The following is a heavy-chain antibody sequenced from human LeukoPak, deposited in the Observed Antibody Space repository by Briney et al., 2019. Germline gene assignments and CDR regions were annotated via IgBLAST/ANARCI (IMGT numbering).Heavy chain of an antibody. J-gene: IGHJ4*02. CDR3: AREGLYGDYVWSLDY. CDR2: IYYSGST. CDR1: GGSVSSGSYY. V-gene: IGHV4-61*01. D-gene: IGHD4-17*01. Sequence: SETLSLTCTVSGGSVSSGSYYWSWIRQPPGKGLEWIGYIYYSGSTNYNPSLKSRVTISVDTSKNQFSPKLSSVTAADTAVYYCAREGLYGDYVWSLDYWGQGTLVTVSS.